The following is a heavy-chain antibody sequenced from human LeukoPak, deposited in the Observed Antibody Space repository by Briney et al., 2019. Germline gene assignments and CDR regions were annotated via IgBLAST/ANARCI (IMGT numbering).Heavy chain of an antibody. CDR1: GFTFSSYA. Sequence: GGSLRLSCAAPGFTFSSYATYWVRQAPGKGLEYVSAISTNGGSTYYANSVKGRFTISRDNSKNTLYLQMNSLRAEDTAVYYCARERTSGWDAFDFWGQGTLVTVSS. D-gene: IGHD6-19*01. V-gene: IGHV3-64*01. CDR2: ISTNGGST. CDR3: ARERTSGWDAFDF. J-gene: IGHJ4*02.